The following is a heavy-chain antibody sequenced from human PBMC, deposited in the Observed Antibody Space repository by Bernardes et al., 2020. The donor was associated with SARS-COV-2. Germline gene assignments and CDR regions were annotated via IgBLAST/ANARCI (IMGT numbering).Heavy chain of an antibody. CDR1: GFTFSSYG. Sequence: GGSLRLSCAASGFTFSSYGMHWVRQAPGKGLEWVAVISYDGSNKYYADSVKGRFTISRDNSKNTLYLQMNSLRAEDTAVYYCAKDFRLGDYYDSSVGVWGQGNRVTVSS. D-gene: IGHD3-22*01. CDR3: AKDFRLGDYYDSSVGV. CDR2: ISYDGSNK. V-gene: IGHV3-30*18. J-gene: IGHJ6*02.